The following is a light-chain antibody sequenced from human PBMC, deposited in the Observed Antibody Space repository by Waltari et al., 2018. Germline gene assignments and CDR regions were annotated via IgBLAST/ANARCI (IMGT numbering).Light chain of an antibody. V-gene: IGKV3-20*01. CDR2: GTF. J-gene: IGKJ4*01. CDR1: QTIRTTY. CDR3: QQYDISPLT. Sequence: EIVLTQSPGTLSLSPGEGPTVSSRTSQTIRTTYLAWYQQKPGHAPTLLIYGTFSRATGSPDRFTGSGSGTDFSLTISSLEPEDFATYDSQQYDISPLTLGGGTKVEIK.